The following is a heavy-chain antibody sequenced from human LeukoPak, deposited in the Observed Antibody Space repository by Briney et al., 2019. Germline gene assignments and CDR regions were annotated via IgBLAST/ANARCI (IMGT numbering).Heavy chain of an antibody. CDR2: ISGSSSYI. Sequence: PGGSLRLSCAASGFTFSSYSMIWVRQAPGKGLEWVSSISGSSSYIYYADSVKGRFTISRDNARNSLYLQMNSLRAEDTAVYYCARAAIASRVYYLFDFWGQGTLVTVSS. CDR1: GFTFSSYS. V-gene: IGHV3-21*01. J-gene: IGHJ4*02. D-gene: IGHD6-6*01. CDR3: ARAAIASRVYYLFDF.